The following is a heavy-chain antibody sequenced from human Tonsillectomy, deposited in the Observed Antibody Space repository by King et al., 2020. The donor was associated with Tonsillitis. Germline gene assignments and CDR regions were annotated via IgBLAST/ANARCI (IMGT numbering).Heavy chain of an antibody. Sequence: VQLVESGGGLVKPGGSLRLSCAASGFTFSSYSMNWVLQAPGKGLEWVSSITRSSTYLYYADSVKGRFTISRDNAKNSLYLQMDSLRVADMAVYYCARSRGRDCSGGTCYDSFDIWGQGTMVTVSS. J-gene: IGHJ3*02. CDR3: ARSRGRDCSGGTCYDSFDI. V-gene: IGHV3-21*01. CDR2: ITRSSTYL. D-gene: IGHD2-15*01. CDR1: GFTFSSYS.